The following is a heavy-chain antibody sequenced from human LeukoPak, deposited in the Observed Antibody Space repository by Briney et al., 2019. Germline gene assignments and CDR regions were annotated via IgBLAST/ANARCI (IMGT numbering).Heavy chain of an antibody. CDR1: GYSISSGYY. Sequence: SETLSLTCTVSGYSISSGYYWGWIRQPPGKGLEWIGSIYHSGDTYYNPSLKSRVTISVDTSKNQFSLKLSSVTATDTAVYYCARARASGNYYHYMDVWGKGTTVTISS. V-gene: IGHV4-38-2*02. D-gene: IGHD3-10*01. CDR2: IYHSGDT. J-gene: IGHJ6*03. CDR3: ARARASGNYYHYMDV.